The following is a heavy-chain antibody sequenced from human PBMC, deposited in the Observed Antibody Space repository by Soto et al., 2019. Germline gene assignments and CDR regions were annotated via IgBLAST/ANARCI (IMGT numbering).Heavy chain of an antibody. CDR3: ASGRYDASGYFEY. CDR2: ITPFTGNT. V-gene: IGHV1-45*02. D-gene: IGHD3-22*01. J-gene: IGHJ4*02. Sequence: SAKVSCKGSGNTFTYVYLPWVRQATGQALEWMGWITPFTGNTKYAQKFQDRVTFTGDTSLNTAYMELSSLRSDDTAMFYCASGRYDASGYFEYWAQGTMVTVSS. CDR1: GNTFTYVY.